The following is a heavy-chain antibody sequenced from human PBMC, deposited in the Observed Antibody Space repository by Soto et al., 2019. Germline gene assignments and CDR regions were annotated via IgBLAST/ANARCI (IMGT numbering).Heavy chain of an antibody. CDR2: IYYSGST. J-gene: IGHJ5*02. V-gene: IGHV4-31*03. D-gene: IGHD2-15*01. CDR1: GGSISSGGYY. CDR3: ARDRDCSGGSCYSGFDP. Sequence: KPSETLSLTCTVSGGSISSGGYYWSWIRQHPGKGLEWIGYIYYSGSTYYNPSLKSRVTISVDTSKNQFSLKLSSVTAADTAVYYCARDRDCSGGSCYSGFDPWGQGTLVTVSS.